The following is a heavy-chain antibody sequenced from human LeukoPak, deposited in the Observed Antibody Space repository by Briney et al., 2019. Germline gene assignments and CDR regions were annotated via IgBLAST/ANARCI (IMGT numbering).Heavy chain of an antibody. CDR2: IKEDGGEE. CDR3: ARQYSGSYHQFDY. D-gene: IGHD1-26*01. V-gene: IGHV3-7*02. CDR1: GFTFSSYW. Sequence: GGSLRLSCAASGFTFSSYWMTWVRQAPGKGLEWGANIKEDGGEEYYVDSVKGRFTISRDNAKNSLYLQMNSLRAEDTAVYYCARQYSGSYHQFDYWGQGALVTVSS. J-gene: IGHJ4*02.